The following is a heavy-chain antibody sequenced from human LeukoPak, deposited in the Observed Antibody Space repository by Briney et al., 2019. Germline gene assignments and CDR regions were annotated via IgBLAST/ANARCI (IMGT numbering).Heavy chain of an antibody. CDR1: GGFISSYY. D-gene: IGHD3-10*01. V-gene: IGHV4-59*01. CDR2: IYYSGST. Sequence: PSETLSLTCTVSGGFISSYYWSWIRQPPGKGLEWIGYIYYSGSTNYNPSLKSRVTISVDTSKNQFSLKLSSVTAADTAVYYCARDLVDGSGSGYGMDVWGQGTTVTVSS. J-gene: IGHJ6*02. CDR3: ARDLVDGSGSGYGMDV.